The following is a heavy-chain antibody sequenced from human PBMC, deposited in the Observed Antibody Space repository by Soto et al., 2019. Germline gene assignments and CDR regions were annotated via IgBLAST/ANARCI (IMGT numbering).Heavy chain of an antibody. CDR1: GGSISSYY. Sequence: QVQLQESGPGLVKPSETLSLTCTVSGGSISSYYWSWIRQPPGKGLEWIGYIYYSGSTNYNPSLKSRVTISVDTSKNQFSLKLSSVTAADTAVYYCARVAIFIWFDPWGQGTLVTVSS. CDR2: IYYSGST. V-gene: IGHV4-59*01. D-gene: IGHD3-3*01. CDR3: ARVAIFIWFDP. J-gene: IGHJ5*02.